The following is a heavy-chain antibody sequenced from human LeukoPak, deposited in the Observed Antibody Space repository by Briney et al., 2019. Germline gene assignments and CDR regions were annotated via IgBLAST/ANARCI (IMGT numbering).Heavy chain of an antibody. J-gene: IGHJ6*03. D-gene: IGHD3-3*01. CDR3: AKGGLRFLEWPPYYMDV. CDR1: GFTFSSNA. Sequence: GGALRLSCAASGFTFSSNAMSWVRQAPGKGLDWVSTISGSGDSTYYADSVKGRFTISRDNSKNTLYLQMNSLRAEDTAVYYCAKGGLRFLEWPPYYMDVWGKGTTVTVSS. V-gene: IGHV3-23*01. CDR2: ISGSGDST.